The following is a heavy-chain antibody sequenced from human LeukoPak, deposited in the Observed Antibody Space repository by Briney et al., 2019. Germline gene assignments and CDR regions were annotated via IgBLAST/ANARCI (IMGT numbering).Heavy chain of an antibody. V-gene: IGHV3-53*01. J-gene: IGHJ4*02. CDR3: ARDDTSGGYYEFGY. Sequence: PGGSLRLSCAASGFTVSSSYMSWVRQAPGKGLECVSVIGNDGRTYYADSVKGRFTISRDISKNMLYLQVNSLRDDDTAVHFCARDDTSGGYYEFGYWGQGALVIVSS. CDR1: GFTVSSSY. CDR2: IGNDGRT. D-gene: IGHD6-19*01.